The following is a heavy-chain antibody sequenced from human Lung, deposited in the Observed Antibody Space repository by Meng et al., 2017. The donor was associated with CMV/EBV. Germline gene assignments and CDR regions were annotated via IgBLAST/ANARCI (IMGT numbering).Heavy chain of an antibody. Sequence: SETLSLXXTVSGGSISGYYWSFIRQSPGKGLEWIGYISYGGGTKYNPSFQSRVTMSLATSEKQFTLKLTSLTVADTAVYYCASCRGTSCHDGIDFWGQGTMVTVSS. CDR1: GGSISGYY. CDR3: ASCRGTSCHDGIDF. CDR2: ISYGGGT. J-gene: IGHJ3*01. V-gene: IGHV4-59*13. D-gene: IGHD2-2*01.